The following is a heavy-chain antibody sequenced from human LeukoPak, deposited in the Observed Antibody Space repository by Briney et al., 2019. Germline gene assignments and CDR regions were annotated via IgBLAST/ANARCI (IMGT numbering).Heavy chain of an antibody. D-gene: IGHD1-26*01. CDR2: ISWNSGSI. CDR1: GFTFDDYA. Sequence: PGGSLRLSCAASGFTFDDYAMHWVRQAPGKGLEWVSGISWNSGSIGYADSVKGRFTISRDNAKNSLYLQMNSLRAEDMALYYCAKGRRGSYYTPLDYWGQGTLVTVSS. V-gene: IGHV3-9*03. J-gene: IGHJ4*02. CDR3: AKGRRGSYYTPLDY.